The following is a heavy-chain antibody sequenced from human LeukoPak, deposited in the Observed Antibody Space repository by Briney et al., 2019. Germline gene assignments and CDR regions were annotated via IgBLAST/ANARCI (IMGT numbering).Heavy chain of an antibody. CDR3: AREFVPTGYYNENWFDP. J-gene: IGHJ5*02. Sequence: ASVKVSCKASGYTFTGYYMHWVRQAPGQGLEWMGWINPNSGGTNYAQKFQGRVTMTRDTSISTAYMELSRLRSDDTAVYYCAREFVPTGYYNENWFDPWGQGTLVTVSS. CDR1: GYTFTGYY. CDR2: INPNSGGT. V-gene: IGHV1-2*02. D-gene: IGHD3-9*01.